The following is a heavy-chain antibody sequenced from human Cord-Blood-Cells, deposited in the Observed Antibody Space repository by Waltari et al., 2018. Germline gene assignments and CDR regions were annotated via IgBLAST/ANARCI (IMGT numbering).Heavy chain of an antibody. CDR1: GYTFTSYA. Sequence: QVQLVQSGAEVKKPGASVKVSCKASGYTFTSYAIHCVRQAPGQRLEWMGGSKAGNGNTKYSQEFQERVTMTRDTSASTAYRELSSLRSEDMAVYYCARDQSSSGYAFDIWGQVTMVTVSS. CDR2: SKAGNGNT. V-gene: IGHV1-3*02. CDR3: ARDQSSSGYAFDI. J-gene: IGHJ3*02. D-gene: IGHD6-6*01.